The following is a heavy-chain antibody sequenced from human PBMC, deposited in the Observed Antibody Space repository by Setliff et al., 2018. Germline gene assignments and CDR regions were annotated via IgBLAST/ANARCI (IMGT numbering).Heavy chain of an antibody. CDR2: IYYSGST. CDR1: GGSISSSSYY. D-gene: IGHD1-26*01. J-gene: IGHJ3*02. Sequence: KASETLSLTCTVSGGSISSSSYYWGWIRQPPGKGLEWIGSIYYSGSTYYNPSLKSRVTISVDTSKNQFSLKLSSVTAADTAVYYCATLGPRSSTHAFDIWGQGTMVTVSS. CDR3: ATLGPRSSTHAFDI. V-gene: IGHV4-39*01.